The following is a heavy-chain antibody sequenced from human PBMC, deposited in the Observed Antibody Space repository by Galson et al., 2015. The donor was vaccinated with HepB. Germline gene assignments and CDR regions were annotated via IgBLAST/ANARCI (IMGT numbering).Heavy chain of an antibody. V-gene: IGHV4-59*01. CDR3: ARALNDYGVSYYYMDV. CDR2: IFYSGST. Sequence: LSLTCTVSGGSISSYYWTWIRQPPGKGLEWIGYIFYSGSTNYNPSLKSRVTISVDTSKNQFSLRLSSVTAADTAVYYCARALNDYGVSYYYMDVWGKGTTVTVSS. D-gene: IGHD4-17*01. J-gene: IGHJ6*03. CDR1: GGSISSYY.